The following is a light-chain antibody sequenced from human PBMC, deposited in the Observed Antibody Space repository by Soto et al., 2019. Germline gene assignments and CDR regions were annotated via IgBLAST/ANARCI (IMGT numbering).Light chain of an antibody. CDR2: EGS. V-gene: IGLV2-23*01. Sequence: QSVLTQPASVSGSPGQSITISCTGTSSDIGSYDLVSWFQQHPGKAPKLMIYEGSKRPSGVSNRFSGSKSGNTASLTIAGLQAEDDADYYCCSYAGRSTMVFGGGTQLTVL. CDR1: SSDIGSYDL. CDR3: CSYAGRSTMV. J-gene: IGLJ7*01.